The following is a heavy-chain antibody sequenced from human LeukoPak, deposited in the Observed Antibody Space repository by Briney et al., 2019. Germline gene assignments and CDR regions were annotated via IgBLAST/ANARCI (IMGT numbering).Heavy chain of an antibody. Sequence: GESLNISCKGPGYSFTNYWIGWVRQMPGKGLEWMGIIYPGEFGTRSSPSFQGQVTTSADESISTAYLQWSSLKASDTGIYYSAIAYYDFWSGYRHYFHYWGQGTLVTVSS. V-gene: IGHV5-51*01. CDR2: IYPGEFGT. CDR3: AIAYYDFWSGYRHYFHY. CDR1: GYSFTNYW. J-gene: IGHJ4*02. D-gene: IGHD3-3*01.